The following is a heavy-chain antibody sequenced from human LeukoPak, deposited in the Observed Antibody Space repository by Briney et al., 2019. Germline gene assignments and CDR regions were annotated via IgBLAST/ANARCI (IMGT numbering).Heavy chain of an antibody. J-gene: IGHJ5*02. CDR3: ARDIVMVTYWFDP. CDR1: GYTFTDYY. Sequence: ASVKVSCKASGYTFTDYYIHWVRQAPGQGLEWIGWINPNSGGTNYAQKFQGRVTMTRDTSISTAYMELSRLRTDDTAVYYCARDIVMVTYWFDPWGQGTLVTVSS. D-gene: IGHD5-18*01. V-gene: IGHV1-2*02. CDR2: INPNSGGT.